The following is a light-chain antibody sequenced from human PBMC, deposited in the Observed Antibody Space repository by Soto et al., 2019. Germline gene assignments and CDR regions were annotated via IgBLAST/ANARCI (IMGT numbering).Light chain of an antibody. J-gene: IGLJ2*01. Sequence: QSVLTQPPSASGSPGQSVTISCTGTSSDVGTYDFVSWYQQHPDKAPKLMIYEVTKRPSGVPDRFSGSKSGNTASLTVSGLQSEDEADYYCSSYAGTNVFVIFGGGTKLTVL. CDR1: SSDVGTYDF. CDR3: SSYAGTNVFVI. CDR2: EVT. V-gene: IGLV2-8*01.